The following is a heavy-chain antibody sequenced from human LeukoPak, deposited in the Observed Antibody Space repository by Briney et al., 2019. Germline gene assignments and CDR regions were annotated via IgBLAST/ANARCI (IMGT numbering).Heavy chain of an antibody. Sequence: SVKVSCKASGGTSSSYAISWVRQAPGQGLEWMGGIIPIFGTANYAQKFQGRVTITTDESTSTAYMELSSLRSEDTAVYYCASGGYSGYDYSDYWGQGTLVTVSS. V-gene: IGHV1-69*05. J-gene: IGHJ4*02. CDR2: IIPIFGTA. CDR3: ASGGYSGYDYSDY. D-gene: IGHD5-12*01. CDR1: GGTSSSYA.